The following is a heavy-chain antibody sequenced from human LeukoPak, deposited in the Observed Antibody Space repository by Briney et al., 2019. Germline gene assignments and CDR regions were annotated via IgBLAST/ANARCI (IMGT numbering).Heavy chain of an antibody. Sequence: SETLSLTCTVSGGSISSGNYYWGWIRQPPGKGLDWIASIHYSGTTYYNPSLKSRVTISVDTSKNQFSLKLSSVTAADTAVYYCARDSKWGYYYDSSGYSEWGQGTLVTVSS. CDR3: ARDSKWGYYYDSSGYSE. CDR1: GGSISSGNYY. D-gene: IGHD3-22*01. V-gene: IGHV4-39*07. J-gene: IGHJ4*02. CDR2: IHYSGTT.